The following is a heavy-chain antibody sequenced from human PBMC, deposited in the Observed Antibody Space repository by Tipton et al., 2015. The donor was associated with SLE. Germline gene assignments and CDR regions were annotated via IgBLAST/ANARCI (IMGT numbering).Heavy chain of an antibody. CDR3: ARDLITGNVWYFDL. CDR1: GDSISSGDYF. CDR2: IYSRGTT. D-gene: IGHD1-20*01. Sequence: TLSLTCTVSGDSISSGDYFWSWIRQPPGKGLEWIGYIYSRGTTYYNPSLKSRVSISVDTSKNQFSLKLSSVTTADTAVYYCARDLITGNVWYFDLWGRGTLVTVSS. J-gene: IGHJ2*01. V-gene: IGHV4-30-4*02.